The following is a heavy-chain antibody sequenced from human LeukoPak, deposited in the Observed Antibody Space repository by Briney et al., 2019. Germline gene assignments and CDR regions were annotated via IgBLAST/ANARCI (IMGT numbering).Heavy chain of an antibody. CDR3: TTPGGSGQGYFDY. V-gene: IGHV3-15*01. D-gene: IGHD3-16*01. CDR1: GFAFANAW. CDR2: IKSKTDGGTI. J-gene: IGHJ4*02. Sequence: GGSLRLSCAASGFAFANAWMTWGRQAPGKGLEWLGRIKSKTDGGTIDYAAPVGGRFTISRDDSKNTLYLQMNSLKTEDTAVYCCTTPGGSGQGYFDYWGQGTLVTVSS.